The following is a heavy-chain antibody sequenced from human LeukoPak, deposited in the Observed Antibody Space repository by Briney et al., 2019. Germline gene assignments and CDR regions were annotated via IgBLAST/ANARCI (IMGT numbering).Heavy chain of an antibody. V-gene: IGHV3-66*01. CDR3: ARGTRGGYYPYYFDY. CDR1: GFTVSSNY. CDR2: IYSGGST. J-gene: IGHJ4*02. Sequence: GGSLRLSCAASGFTVSSNYMSWVRQAPGKGLEWVSAIYSGGSTYYADSVKGRFTISRDNSKNTLYLQMNSLRAEDTAVYYCARGTRGGYYPYYFDYWGQGTLVTVSS. D-gene: IGHD3-22*01.